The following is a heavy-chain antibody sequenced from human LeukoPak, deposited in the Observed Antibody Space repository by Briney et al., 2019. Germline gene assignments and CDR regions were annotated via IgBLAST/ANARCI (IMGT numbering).Heavy chain of an antibody. V-gene: IGHV1-3*01. CDR3: ARHGSGSELDY. CDR2: INAVNGNT. CDR1: GYTFTSYA. J-gene: IGHJ4*02. Sequence: ASVKVSCKASGYTFTSYAMHWVRQAPGQRLEWMGWINAVNGNTKYSQKFQGRVTITRDTSASTAYMELSSLRSEDTAVYYCARHGSGSELDYWGQGTLVTVSS. D-gene: IGHD3-10*01.